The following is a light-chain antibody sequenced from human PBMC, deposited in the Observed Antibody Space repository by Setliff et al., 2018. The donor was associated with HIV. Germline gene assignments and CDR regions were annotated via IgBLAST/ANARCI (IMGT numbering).Light chain of an antibody. CDR2: DVS. Sequence: QSALAQPASVSGSPGQSITISCTGTSSDVGTYNAVYWYQQHPGKAPKLMIYDVSTRPSGVSNRFSGSKSGNTASLTISGLQTEDEADYYCSLYTSSSTDVFGTGTKVTVL. J-gene: IGLJ1*01. V-gene: IGLV2-14*01. CDR3: SLYTSSSTDV. CDR1: SSDVGTYNA.